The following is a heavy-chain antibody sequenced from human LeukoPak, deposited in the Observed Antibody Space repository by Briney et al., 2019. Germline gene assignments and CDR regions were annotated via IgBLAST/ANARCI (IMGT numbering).Heavy chain of an antibody. V-gene: IGHV3-7*01. CDR1: GFSFSNYW. J-gene: IGHJ4*02. CDR2: VRPYGSET. Sequence: PGGSLRLSCAGSGFSFSNYWMSWVRQSPGKGLEGVANVRPYGSETQYVDSMKGRFTVSRDNSENSLYLRMSSLRAEDTAVYYCATTTRSSSWDYWGQGTLVTVSS. CDR3: ATTTRSSSWDY. D-gene: IGHD2-2*01.